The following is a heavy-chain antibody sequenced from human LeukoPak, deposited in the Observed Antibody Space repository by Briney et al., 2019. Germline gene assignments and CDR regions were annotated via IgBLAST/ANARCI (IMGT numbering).Heavy chain of an antibody. CDR3: ARDEDITMIVVVTYGMDV. J-gene: IGHJ6*02. Sequence: ASVKVSCKASGYTFTSYGISWVRQAPGQGLEWMGWISAYNGNTNYAQKLQGRVTMTTDTSTSTAYMELRSRRSDDTAVYYCARDEDITMIVVVTYGMDVWGQGTTVTVSS. D-gene: IGHD3-22*01. CDR1: GYTFTSYG. V-gene: IGHV1-18*01. CDR2: ISAYNGNT.